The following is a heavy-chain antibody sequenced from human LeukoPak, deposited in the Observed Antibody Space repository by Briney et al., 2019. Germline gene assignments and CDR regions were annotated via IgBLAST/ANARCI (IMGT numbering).Heavy chain of an antibody. D-gene: IGHD3-3*01. CDR2: INHSGST. J-gene: IGHJ5*02. CDR1: GGSFSGYY. V-gene: IGHV4-34*01. CDR3: ARAGYYDFWSGYFWFDP. Sequence: PSETLSLTCAVYGGSFSGYYWSWIRQPPGKGLEWIGEINHSGSTNYNPSLKSRVTISVDTSKNQFSLKLSSVTAADTAVYYCARAGYYDFWSGYFWFDPWGQGTLVTVSS.